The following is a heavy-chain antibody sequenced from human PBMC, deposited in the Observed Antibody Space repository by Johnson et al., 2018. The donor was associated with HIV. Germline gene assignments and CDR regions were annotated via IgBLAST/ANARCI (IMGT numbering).Heavy chain of an antibody. CDR3: ARALTMVRGVISDALDI. J-gene: IGHJ3*02. V-gene: IGHV3-30-3*01. Sequence: QVQLVESEGGVVQPGRSLRLSCAASEFTFSNYAMDWVRQAPGKGLEWVALISYDGSNKYYADSVKGRFTISRDNSKNTLYLQMNSLRAEDTALYYCARALTMVRGVISDALDIWGQETMVTVSS. D-gene: IGHD3-10*01. CDR1: EFTFSNYA. CDR2: ISYDGSNK.